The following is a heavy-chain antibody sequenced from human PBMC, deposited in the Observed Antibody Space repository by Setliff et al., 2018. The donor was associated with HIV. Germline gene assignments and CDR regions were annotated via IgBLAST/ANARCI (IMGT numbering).Heavy chain of an antibody. J-gene: IGHJ4*02. CDR3: ARGVSYLDY. CDR1: GFSFSDYY. CDR2: ISTTDKI. Sequence: GGSLRLSCAASGFSFSDYYMSWIRQSPGKGLEWISHISTTDKIYYADSVKGRFTISRDNAKNSLYLQMNSLRAEDTAVYYCARGVSYLDYWGQGTLVTVSS. V-gene: IGHV3-11*04. D-gene: IGHD3-3*01.